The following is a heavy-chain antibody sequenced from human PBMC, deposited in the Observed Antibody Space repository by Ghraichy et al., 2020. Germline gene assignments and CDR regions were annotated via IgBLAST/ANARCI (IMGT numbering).Heavy chain of an antibody. CDR2: ISSSGEST. CDR3: ANEVGCRRDLIVVPHDIPSFHF. V-gene: IGHV3-23*01. Sequence: GGSLRLSCAGSGFSFSSYAMNWVRQAPGKGLEWVSGISSSGESTYYGHSVRGRFTISRDNSKNTLFLHMSSLRAEDTAVDYCANEVGCRRDLIVVPHDIPSFHFWGQGTMVTVSS. D-gene: IGHD2-2*01. CDR1: GFSFSSYA. J-gene: IGHJ3*01.